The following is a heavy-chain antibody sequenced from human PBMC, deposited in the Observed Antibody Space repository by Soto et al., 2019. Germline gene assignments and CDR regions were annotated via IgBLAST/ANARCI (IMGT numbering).Heavy chain of an antibody. CDR2: SSGVDSTII. CDR3: TRGCVGTCWFEH. CDR1: GFRLSDYS. V-gene: IGHV3-48*04. Sequence: EVQLVESGGASVQPGESLRLSCTGSGFRLSDYSMQWVRQAPGKGLEWVAYSSGVDSTIIFYAESVKGRFTVSRDDAKNLMYLKMNSLRADGSAVYYCTRGCVGTCWFEHWGQGALVTVSS. J-gene: IGHJ4*02. D-gene: IGHD1-1*01.